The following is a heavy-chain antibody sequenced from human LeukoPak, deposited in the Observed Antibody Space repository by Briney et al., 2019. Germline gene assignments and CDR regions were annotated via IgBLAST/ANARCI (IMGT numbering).Heavy chain of an antibody. V-gene: IGHV3-48*03. Sequence: PGGSLRLSCAASGFTFSSYEMNWVRQAPGKGLEWLSYISSSGSTINYADSVKGRFTISRDNAKNSLYLQMNSLRAEDTAVYYCARDYYDSSGRFDYWGQGTLVTVSS. CDR2: ISSSGSTI. D-gene: IGHD3-22*01. CDR3: ARDYYDSSGRFDY. CDR1: GFTFSSYE. J-gene: IGHJ4*02.